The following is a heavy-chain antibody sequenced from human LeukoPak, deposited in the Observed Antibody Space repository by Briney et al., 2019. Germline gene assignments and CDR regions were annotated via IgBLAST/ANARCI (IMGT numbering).Heavy chain of an antibody. Sequence: GGSLRLSCAASGFTFSSYAMHWVRQAPVKGLEWVAVISYDGSNKYYADSVKGRFTISRDNSKNTLYLQMNSLRAEDTAVYYCARGESYYGSGSYYNVDYWGQGPLVTVSS. CDR3: ARGESYYGSGSYYNVDY. V-gene: IGHV3-30-3*01. J-gene: IGHJ4*02. CDR1: GFTFSSYA. CDR2: ISYDGSNK. D-gene: IGHD3-10*01.